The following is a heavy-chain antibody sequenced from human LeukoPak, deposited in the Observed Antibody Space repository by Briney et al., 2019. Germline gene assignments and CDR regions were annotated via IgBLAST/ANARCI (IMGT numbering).Heavy chain of an antibody. Sequence: GGSLRLSCAASGFTFSSYAMSWVRQAPGKGLEWVSAISGSGGSTYYADSVKGRFTISRDNAKNSLYLQMNSLRAEDTAVYYCARESLAGSFDYWGQGTLVTVSS. J-gene: IGHJ4*02. CDR2: ISGSGGST. CDR3: ARESLAGSFDY. CDR1: GFTFSSYA. D-gene: IGHD6-19*01. V-gene: IGHV3-23*01.